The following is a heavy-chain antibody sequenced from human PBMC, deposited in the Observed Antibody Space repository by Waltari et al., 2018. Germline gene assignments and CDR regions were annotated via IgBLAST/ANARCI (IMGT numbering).Heavy chain of an antibody. Sequence: VQLVESGGGLVQPGGSLRLSCAASGFPFSSYGMHWVRQAPGKGLEWVAVIWCDGSNKYYVDSVKGRFTISRDNSKNTLYLQMNSLRAEDTAVYYCAREGRWLQLSAFDIWGQGTMVTVSS. V-gene: IGHV3-33*08. CDR2: IWCDGSNK. J-gene: IGHJ3*02. D-gene: IGHD5-12*01. CDR3: AREGRWLQLSAFDI. CDR1: GFPFSSYG.